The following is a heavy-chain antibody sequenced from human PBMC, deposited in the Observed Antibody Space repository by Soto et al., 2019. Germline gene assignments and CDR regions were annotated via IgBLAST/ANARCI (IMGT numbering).Heavy chain of an antibody. J-gene: IGHJ4*02. CDR3: AKDLRLRPD. CDR2: ISGSGGST. D-gene: IGHD2-21*01. V-gene: IGHV3-23*01. CDR1: GFTLSSYS. Sequence: GGSLRLSCAASGFTLSSYSMSWVRQAPGKGLEWVSAISGSGGSTYYADSVKGRFTISRDNSENTLYLQMNSLRAEDTAVYYCAKDLRLRPDWGQGTLVTVSS.